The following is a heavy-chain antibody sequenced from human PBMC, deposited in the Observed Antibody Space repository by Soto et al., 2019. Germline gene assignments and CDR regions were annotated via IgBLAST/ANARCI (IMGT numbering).Heavy chain of an antibody. CDR2: IIPILGIA. CDR3: ATLAPSYGTIHAFDI. Sequence: SVKVSCKASGGTFSSYTISWVRQAPGQGLEWMGRIIPILGIANYAQKFQGRVTITADKSTSTAYMELSSLRSEDTAVYYCATLAPSYGTIHAFDIWGQGTRVTVAS. J-gene: IGHJ3*02. D-gene: IGHD5-18*01. V-gene: IGHV1-69*02. CDR1: GGTFSSYT.